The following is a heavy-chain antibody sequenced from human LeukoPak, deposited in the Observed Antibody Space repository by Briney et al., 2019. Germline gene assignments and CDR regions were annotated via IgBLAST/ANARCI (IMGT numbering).Heavy chain of an antibody. CDR2: IHYSGGT. J-gene: IGHJ4*02. D-gene: IGHD6-13*01. CDR3: ARGAAAGIPYFDY. V-gene: IGHV4-59*01. Sequence: KPSETLSLTCTVSGGSISSYYWSWVRQPPGKGLEWIGYIHYSGGTSYNPSLKSRVTISVDTSKNQFSLKLSSVTAADTAVYYCARGAAAGIPYFDYWGQGTLVTVSS. CDR1: GGSISSYY.